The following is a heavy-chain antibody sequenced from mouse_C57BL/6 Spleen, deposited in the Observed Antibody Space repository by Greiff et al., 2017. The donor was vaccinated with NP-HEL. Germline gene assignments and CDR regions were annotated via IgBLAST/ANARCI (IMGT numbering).Heavy chain of an antibody. Sequence: QVQLQQPGAELVMPGASVKLSCKASGYTFTSYWMHWVKQRPGQGLEWIGEIDPSDSYTNYNQKFKGKSTLTVDKSSSTAYMQLSSLTSEDSAVYYCARSPRDVWGTGTTVTVSS. CDR2: IDPSDSYT. CDR1: GYTFTSYW. J-gene: IGHJ1*03. CDR3: ARSPRDV. V-gene: IGHV1-69*01.